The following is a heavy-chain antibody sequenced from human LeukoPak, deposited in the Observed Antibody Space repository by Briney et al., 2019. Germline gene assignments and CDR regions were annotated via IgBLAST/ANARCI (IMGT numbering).Heavy chain of an antibody. CDR1: GFTFSSAW. CDR3: TREWYGELPY. CDR2: IKSKIDGGAA. J-gene: IGHJ4*02. Sequence: PGGSLRLSCAASGFTFSSAWMSWVRQAPGKGLEWVGRIKSKIDGGAAEYAAPVQGRFIISRDDSSDMLHLQMNTLKTEDTAVYYCTREWYGELPYWGQGTLVTVSS. V-gene: IGHV3-15*01. D-gene: IGHD3-10*01.